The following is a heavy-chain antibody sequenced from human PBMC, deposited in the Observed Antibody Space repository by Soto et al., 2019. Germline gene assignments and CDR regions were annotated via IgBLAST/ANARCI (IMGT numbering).Heavy chain of an antibody. CDR3: AKDLLWFGELSYYYHGMDV. J-gene: IGHJ6*02. D-gene: IGHD3-10*01. CDR1: GFTFSSYA. V-gene: IGHV3-23*01. Sequence: EVQLLESGGGLVQSGGSLRLSCAASGFTFSSYAMSWVRQAPGKGLEWVSAISGSGGSTYYADSVKGRFTISRDNSKNTLYLQMNSLRAEDTAVYYCAKDLLWFGELSYYYHGMDVWGQGTTVTVSS. CDR2: ISGSGGST.